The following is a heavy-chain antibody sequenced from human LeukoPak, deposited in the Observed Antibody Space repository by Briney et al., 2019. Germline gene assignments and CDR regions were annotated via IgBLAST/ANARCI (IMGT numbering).Heavy chain of an antibody. Sequence: GGSLRLSCAAAGFTFSSYGMHWVRQAPGKGLEWVAFIRYDGSNKYYADSVKGRFTISRDNSKNTLYLQMNSLRAEDTAVYYCAKDQQRYSSSYLLDYWGQGTLVTVSS. CDR2: IRYDGSNK. J-gene: IGHJ4*02. V-gene: IGHV3-30*02. CDR3: AKDQQRYSSSYLLDY. CDR1: GFTFSSYG. D-gene: IGHD6-6*01.